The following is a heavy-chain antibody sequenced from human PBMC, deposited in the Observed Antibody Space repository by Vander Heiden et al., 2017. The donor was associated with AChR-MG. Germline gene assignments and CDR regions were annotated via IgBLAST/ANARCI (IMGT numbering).Heavy chain of an antibody. J-gene: IGHJ3*02. CDR2: INHSGST. CDR1: GGSFSGYY. D-gene: IGHD2-21*02. V-gene: IGHV4-34*01. CDR3: ARVLGSLAYCGGDCYRIDAFDI. Sequence: QVQLQQWGAGLLKPSETLSLTCAVYGGSFSGYYWSWIPPPPGKGLEWIGEINHSGSTNYNPSLKSRVTISVDTSKNQFSLKLSSVTAADTAVYYCARVLGSLAYCGGDCYRIDAFDIWGQGTMVTVSS.